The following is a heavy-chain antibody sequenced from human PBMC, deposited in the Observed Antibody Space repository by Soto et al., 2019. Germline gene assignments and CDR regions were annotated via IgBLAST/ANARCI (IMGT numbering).Heavy chain of an antibody. Sequence: EVQLLESGGGLVQPGGSLRLSCVASGFPFSSYAMRWVRQTPGRGLECVSSISSGSNTYYTDSVRGRFTISRDNSKNSLYLQMSSLRADDTALYYCAKASATGKSDGMEVWGQGTTVSVSS. J-gene: IGHJ6*02. D-gene: IGHD7-27*01. CDR2: ISSGSNT. CDR3: AKASATGKSDGMEV. CDR1: GFPFSSYA. V-gene: IGHV3-23*01.